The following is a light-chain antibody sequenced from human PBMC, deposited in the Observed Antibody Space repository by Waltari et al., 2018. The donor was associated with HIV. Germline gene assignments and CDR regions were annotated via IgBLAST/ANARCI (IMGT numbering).Light chain of an antibody. V-gene: IGLV1-47*01. CDR3: ATWDDNLNTYV. Sequence: QSVLSQPPSMSGAPGQRVTLPCSGNTSNIGANYVYWFQHGPDAAPKLFVLSNGRRPSGVPGRFAGSKAGTSAYLAISGLRPEDEADYYCATWDDNLNTYVFGPGTRLSVL. CDR1: TSNIGANY. J-gene: IGLJ1*01. CDR2: SNG.